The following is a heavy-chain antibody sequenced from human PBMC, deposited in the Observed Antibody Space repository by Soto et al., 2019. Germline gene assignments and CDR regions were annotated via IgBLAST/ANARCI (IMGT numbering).Heavy chain of an antibody. CDR2: IFSNDEK. J-gene: IGHJ4*02. CDR1: GFSLNNAKMG. V-gene: IGHV2-26*01. Sequence: QVTLKESGPVLVKPTETLTLTCTVSGFSLNNAKMGVSWIRQPPGRALEWLASIFSNDEKSYRTSLKTRLIMPKDTSKSQVVLSMTNMDPIDTAPYYCARIADCGGDCYPFDYWGQGSLVTVSS. D-gene: IGHD2-21*02. CDR3: ARIADCGGDCYPFDY.